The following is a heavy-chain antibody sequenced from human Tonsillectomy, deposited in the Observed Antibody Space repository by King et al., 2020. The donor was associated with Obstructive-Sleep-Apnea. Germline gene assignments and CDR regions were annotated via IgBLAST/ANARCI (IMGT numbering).Heavy chain of an antibody. V-gene: IGHV3-21*01. D-gene: IGHD3-10*01. CDR2: ISSSSSYI. CDR3: ARVLGVWFGEPLLGGYYYYGMDV. Sequence: VQLVESGGGLVKPGGSLRLSCAASGFTFSSYSMNWVRQAPGKGLEWVSSISSSSSYIYYADSVKGRFTISRDNAKNSLYLQMNSLRAEDTAVYYCARVLGVWFGEPLLGGYYYYGMDVWGQGTTVTVSS. J-gene: IGHJ6*02. CDR1: GFTFSSYS.